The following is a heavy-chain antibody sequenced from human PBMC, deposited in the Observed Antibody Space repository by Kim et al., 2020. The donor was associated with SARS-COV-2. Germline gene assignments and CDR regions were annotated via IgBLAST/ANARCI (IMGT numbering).Heavy chain of an antibody. V-gene: IGHV3-74*01. J-gene: IGHJ2*01. CDR3: TRGRADGGYSTGGF. Sequence: GGSLRLSCAASGFTFSGYWMNWVRQAPGKGPVWASRISPDGSSTTYADSVQGRFTISRDNAKNTLYLQMHSLTADDTAVYYCTRGRADGGYSTGGFWGPG. CDR1: GFTFSGYW. CDR2: ISPDGSST. D-gene: IGHD4-17*01.